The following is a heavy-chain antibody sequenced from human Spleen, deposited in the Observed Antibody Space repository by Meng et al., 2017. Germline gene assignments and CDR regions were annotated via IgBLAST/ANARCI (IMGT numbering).Heavy chain of an antibody. CDR1: GFTFSSYS. V-gene: IGHV3-21*04. CDR3: ARARGLSTMTTFDY. Sequence: GESLKISCAASGFTFSSYSMNWVRQAPGKGLEWVSSISSSSSYIYYADSVKGRFAISRDNSKNTLYLQMSSLRAEDTAVYYCARARGLSTMTTFDYCGQGMLVVASS. J-gene: IGHJ4*02. D-gene: IGHD1-1*01. CDR2: ISSSSSYI.